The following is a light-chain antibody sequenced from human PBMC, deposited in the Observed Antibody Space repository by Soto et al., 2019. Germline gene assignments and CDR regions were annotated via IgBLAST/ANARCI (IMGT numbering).Light chain of an antibody. CDR3: HQSSSTTRT. CDR1: HSVLYSSTTKHS. CDR2: WAS. V-gene: IGKV4-1*01. Sequence: DLVIPPSPDSLAVSLGEGATINCKSRHSVLYSSTTKHSLAWYQQKPGKPPKLLIYWASTRESGVPDRFSGSGSGTDFTLTISSLQAEDVAVYYCHQSSSTTRTFGQGTNVDI. J-gene: IGKJ1*01.